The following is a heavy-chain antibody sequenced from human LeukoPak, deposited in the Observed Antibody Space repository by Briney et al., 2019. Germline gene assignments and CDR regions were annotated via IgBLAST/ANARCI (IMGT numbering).Heavy chain of an antibody. J-gene: IGHJ4*02. CDR3: ARDHMSGSYPTSD. CDR1: GYTFTSYG. V-gene: IGHV1-18*01. Sequence: ASVTVSCKASGYTFTSYGISWVRQAPGQGLDWMGWISAYNGNTNYAQKLQGRVTMTTDTSTSTAYMELRSLRSDDTAVYYCARDHMSGSYPTSDWGQGTLVTVSS. CDR2: ISAYNGNT. D-gene: IGHD1-26*01.